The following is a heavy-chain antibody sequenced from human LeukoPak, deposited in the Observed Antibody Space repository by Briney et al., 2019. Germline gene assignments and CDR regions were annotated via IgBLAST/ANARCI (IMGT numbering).Heavy chain of an antibody. CDR2: IIPIFGTA. J-gene: IGHJ4*02. Sequence: SVKVSCKASGGTFSSYAISWVRQAPGQGLEWMGGIIPIFGTANYAQKFQGRVTITADESTSTAYMELSSLRSEDTAVYYCARRGHQLLEGFDYWGQGTLVTVSS. CDR3: ARRGHQLLEGFDY. V-gene: IGHV1-69*13. D-gene: IGHD2-2*01. CDR1: GGTFSSYA.